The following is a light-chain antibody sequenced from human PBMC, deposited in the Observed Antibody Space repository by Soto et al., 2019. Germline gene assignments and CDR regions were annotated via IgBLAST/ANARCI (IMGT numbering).Light chain of an antibody. J-gene: IGKJ4*01. V-gene: IGKV3-11*01. CDR2: DAS. Sequence: EIVLTQSPATLSLSPGERATLSCRASQSVGSYLVWYQQKPGQAPRLLIYDASKRATGIPERFSGSGSGTDFTLTISSLEPEDCAVYYCQQRSDWPRAVGGGTKVEMK. CDR1: QSVGSY. CDR3: QQRSDWPRA.